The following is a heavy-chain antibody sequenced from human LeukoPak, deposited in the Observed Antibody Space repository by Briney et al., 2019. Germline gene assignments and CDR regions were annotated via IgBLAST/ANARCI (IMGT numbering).Heavy chain of an antibody. V-gene: IGHV4-39*01. CDR3: ARLRATLTVVVTLFDS. D-gene: IGHD3-22*01. CDR2: MYYSGDT. J-gene: IGHJ4*02. Sequence: PSETLSLTCAVSGGSISSGPYYWGWIRQPPGKGLEWIGSMYYSGDTYYKPSLQSRVTISGDPSKNQYSLKLSSVTAADTAAYYCARLRATLTVVVTLFDSWGQGTLVTVSS. CDR1: GGSISSGPYY.